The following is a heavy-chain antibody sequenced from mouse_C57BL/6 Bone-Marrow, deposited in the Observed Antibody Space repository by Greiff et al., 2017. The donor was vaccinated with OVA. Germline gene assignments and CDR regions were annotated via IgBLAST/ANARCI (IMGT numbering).Heavy chain of an antibody. CDR2: ISSGGSYT. CDR1: GFTFSSYG. CDR3: ARQGYGNYEWYFDV. J-gene: IGHJ1*03. V-gene: IGHV5-6*01. D-gene: IGHD2-10*02. Sequence: EVKVVESGGDLVKPGGSLKLSCAASGFTFSSYGMSWVRQTPDKRLEWVATISSGGSYTYYPDSVKGRFTISRDNAKNTLYLQMSSLKSEDTAMYYCARQGYGNYEWYFDVWGTGTTVTVSS.